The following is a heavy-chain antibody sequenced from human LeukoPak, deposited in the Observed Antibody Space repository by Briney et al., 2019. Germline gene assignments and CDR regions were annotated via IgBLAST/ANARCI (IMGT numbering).Heavy chain of an antibody. V-gene: IGHV3-53*01. CDR2: IYRDGST. CDR3: AKGPMGRGFDY. CDR1: GFTVNNNC. J-gene: IGHJ4*02. D-gene: IGHD3-10*01. Sequence: GGSLRLSCAASGFTVNNNCMGWVRQAPGKGLEWVTVIYRDGSTDYADSVKGRFTISRDNSKNTLNLQMNSLRAEDTAVYYCAKGPMGRGFDYWGQGTLVTVSS.